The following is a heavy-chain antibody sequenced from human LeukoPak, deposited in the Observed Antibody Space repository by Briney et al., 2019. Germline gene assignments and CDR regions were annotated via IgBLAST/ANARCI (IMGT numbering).Heavy chain of an antibody. V-gene: IGHV4-4*07. CDR2: IYTSGSN. J-gene: IGHJ6*03. CDR1: GGSLSSYY. Sequence: SETLSLTCTVSGGSLSSYYWSWIRQPPGKGLEWIGRIYTSGSNNYNPSLKSRVTMSVDTSKNQFSLKLSSVTAADTAMYYCAREVADYGGYYYYHYMDVWGKGATVTISS. D-gene: IGHD4-23*01. CDR3: AREVADYGGYYYYHYMDV.